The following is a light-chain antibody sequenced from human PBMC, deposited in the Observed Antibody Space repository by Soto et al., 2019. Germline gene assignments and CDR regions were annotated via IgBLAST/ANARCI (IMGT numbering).Light chain of an antibody. CDR2: DAF. Sequence: ESVLTQSPATLSLSPGERATLSCRASPSVSNSLAWYQHKPGQAPRLLIYDAFNRATGVPTRFSGSGSGTDFTLTISSLETEDFAVYYCQQSNRWPPVTFGGGTRVEIK. CDR3: QQSNRWPPVT. CDR1: PSVSNS. V-gene: IGKV3-11*01. J-gene: IGKJ4*01.